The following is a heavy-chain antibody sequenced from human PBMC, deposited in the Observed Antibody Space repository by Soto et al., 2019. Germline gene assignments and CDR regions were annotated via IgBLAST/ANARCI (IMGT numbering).Heavy chain of an antibody. J-gene: IGHJ4*02. Sequence: EVQLLESGGGLVQPGGSLRRSCAASGFTFSSYAMSWVRQAPGKGLEWVSAISGSGGSTYYADSVKGRFTISRDNSKNTLYLQMNSLRAEDTAVYYCATPKRLLWFGELLYWGQGTLVTVSS. CDR2: ISGSGGST. D-gene: IGHD3-10*01. CDR1: GFTFSSYA. V-gene: IGHV3-23*01. CDR3: ATPKRLLWFGELLY.